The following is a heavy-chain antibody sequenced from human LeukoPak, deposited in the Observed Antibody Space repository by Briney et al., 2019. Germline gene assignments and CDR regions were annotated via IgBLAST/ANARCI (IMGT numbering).Heavy chain of an antibody. D-gene: IGHD3-22*01. J-gene: IGHJ4*02. CDR1: GYNFTSYG. V-gene: IGHV1-18*04. CDR2: INANNGNT. Sequence: ASVKVSCKASGYNFTSYGISWVRQAPGQRLEWMGWINANNGNTKYAQKLQGRVTMTTDTSTSTAYMELRSLRSDDTAVYYCARDSTRRACYDSSGYLPGVYWGQGTLVTVSS. CDR3: ARDSTRRACYDSSGYLPGVY.